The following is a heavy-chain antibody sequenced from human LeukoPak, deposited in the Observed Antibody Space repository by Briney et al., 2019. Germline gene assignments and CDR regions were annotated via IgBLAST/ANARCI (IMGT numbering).Heavy chain of an antibody. Sequence: GGSLRLSCAATGFTFSTYWMAWVRQAPGKGLQWVAHIKEDGSEKYYLDSVRGRFTIGRDDAKSSLYLQMTSLRAEDTALYYCVRAGWELDYWGQGTPVTVSS. CDR3: VRAGWELDY. CDR1: GFTFSTYW. CDR2: IKEDGSEK. V-gene: IGHV3-7*01. D-gene: IGHD1-26*01. J-gene: IGHJ4*02.